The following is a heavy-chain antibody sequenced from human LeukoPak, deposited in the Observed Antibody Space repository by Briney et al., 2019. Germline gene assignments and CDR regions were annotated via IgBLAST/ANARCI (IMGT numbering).Heavy chain of an antibody. Sequence: GASVKVSCKASGYTFTGYYMHWVRQAPGQGLEWMGGIIPIFGTANYAQKFQGRVTITADKSTSTAYMELSSLRSEDTAVYYCARVSVGGYERDWFDPWGQGTLVTVSS. CDR1: GYTFTGYY. J-gene: IGHJ5*02. D-gene: IGHD5-12*01. CDR2: IIPIFGTA. CDR3: ARVSVGGYERDWFDP. V-gene: IGHV1-69*06.